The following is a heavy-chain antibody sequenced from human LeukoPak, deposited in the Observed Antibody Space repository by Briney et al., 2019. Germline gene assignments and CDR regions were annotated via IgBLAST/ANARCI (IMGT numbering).Heavy chain of an antibody. CDR3: ASTTGQLAKNWFDP. V-gene: IGHV4-39*07. J-gene: IGHJ5*02. Sequence: SETLSLTCTVSGGSISSSSYYWGWIRQSPGKGLEWIGSIYYSGSTYYNPSLKSRVTISVDTSKNQFSLKLSSVTAADTAVYYCASTTGQLAKNWFDPWGQGTLVTVSS. D-gene: IGHD6-13*01. CDR2: IYYSGST. CDR1: GGSISSSSYY.